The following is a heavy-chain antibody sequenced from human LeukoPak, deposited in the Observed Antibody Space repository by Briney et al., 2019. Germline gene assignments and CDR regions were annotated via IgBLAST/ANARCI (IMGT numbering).Heavy chain of an antibody. CDR3: ATGASKVTTDFANY. D-gene: IGHD4-17*01. CDR1: GYSFSNYW. V-gene: IGHV5-10-1*01. CDR2: WDPSDSYT. J-gene: IGHJ4*02. Sequence: GESLTISCKGSGYSFSNYWISWVRQMPGKGLEWMGRWDPSDSYTKYSPSFEGHVTISVDKSISTAFLQWNSLKASDSAMYYCATGASKVTTDFANYWGQGTQVAVSS.